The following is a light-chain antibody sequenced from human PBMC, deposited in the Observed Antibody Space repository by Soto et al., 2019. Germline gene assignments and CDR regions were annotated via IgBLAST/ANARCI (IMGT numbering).Light chain of an antibody. CDR1: QSIRSSY. CDR2: DAS. Sequence: EIVLTQSPGTLSLSPGERATLSCRASQSIRSSYLAWYQQKPGQAPRFLIYDASTRATGIPDRFSGSGSGTDFTLTISRLEPEDFAVYYCQQYGNSEWTFGQVTKVEIK. J-gene: IGKJ1*01. V-gene: IGKV3-20*01. CDR3: QQYGNSEWT.